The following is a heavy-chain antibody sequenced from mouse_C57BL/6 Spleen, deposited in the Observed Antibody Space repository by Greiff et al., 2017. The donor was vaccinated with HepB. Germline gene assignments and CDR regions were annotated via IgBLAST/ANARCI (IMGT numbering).Heavy chain of an antibody. D-gene: IGHD2-12*01. J-gene: IGHJ2*01. Sequence: VHVKQSGPELVKPGASVKISCKASGYSFTDYNMNWVKQSNGKSLEWIGVINPNYGTTSYNQKFKGKATLTVDQSSSTAYMQLNSLTSEDSAVYYCARGVGSYYSYFDYWGQGTTLTVSS. CDR2: INPNYGTT. CDR3: ARGVGSYYSYFDY. CDR1: GYSFTDYN. V-gene: IGHV1-39*01.